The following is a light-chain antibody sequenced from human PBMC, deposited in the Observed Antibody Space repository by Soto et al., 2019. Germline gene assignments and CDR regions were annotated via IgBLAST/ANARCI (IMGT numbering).Light chain of an antibody. J-gene: IGLJ2*01. Sequence: QSALTQPASVSGSPGQSITISCTGTSSDVGSYNLVSWYQQHPGKAPKLMIYEGNKRPSGVSNRFSASESGNTASLTISGLQAADEADYYCCSFADISPHVLIGGGTKLTVL. CDR1: SSDVGSYNL. V-gene: IGLV2-23*01. CDR3: CSFADISPHVL. CDR2: EGN.